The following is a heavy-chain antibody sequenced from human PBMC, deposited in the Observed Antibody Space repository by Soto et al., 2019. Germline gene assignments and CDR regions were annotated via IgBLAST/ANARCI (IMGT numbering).Heavy chain of an antibody. CDR2: ISAYNSNT. CDR3: ARDGVDIVALDLITQTIGYYYYGMDV. D-gene: IGHD5-12*01. CDR1: GYTFTSYG. J-gene: IGHJ6*02. Sequence: GASVKVSCKASGYTFTSYGISWVRQAPGQGLEWMGWISAYNSNTNYAQKLQGRVTMTTDTSTSTAYMELRSLRSDDTAVYYCARDGVDIVALDLITQTIGYYYYGMDVWGQGTTVTVSS. V-gene: IGHV1-18*01.